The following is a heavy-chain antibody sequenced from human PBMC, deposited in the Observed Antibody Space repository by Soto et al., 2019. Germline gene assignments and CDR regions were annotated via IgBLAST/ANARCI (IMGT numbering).Heavy chain of an antibody. CDR2: ISGSGGST. CDR1: GFTFSSYA. V-gene: IGHV3-23*01. D-gene: IGHD2-2*01. Sequence: EVQLLESGGGLVQPGGSLRLSCAASGFTFSSYAMSWVRQAPGKGLEWVSAISGSGGSTYYADSVKGRFTISRDNSKNTLYLQMNSLRAEDTAVYYCAKGGLVPAANYCYGMDVWGQGTTVTVSS. J-gene: IGHJ6*02. CDR3: AKGGLVPAANYCYGMDV.